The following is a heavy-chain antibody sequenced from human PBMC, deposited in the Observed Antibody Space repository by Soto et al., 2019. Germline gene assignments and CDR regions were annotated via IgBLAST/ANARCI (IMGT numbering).Heavy chain of an antibody. CDR1: GYTFTSYD. CDR2: MNPNSGNT. D-gene: IGHD3-3*01. CDR3: ARERLNHNRFAP. V-gene: IGHV1-8*01. J-gene: IGHJ5*02. Sequence: ASVKVSCKASGYTFTSYDINWVRQATGQGLEWMGWMNPNSGNTGYAQKFQGRVTMTRNTSISTAYMELSSLRSEDTAVYYCARERLNHNRFAPWAQGTLVTVST.